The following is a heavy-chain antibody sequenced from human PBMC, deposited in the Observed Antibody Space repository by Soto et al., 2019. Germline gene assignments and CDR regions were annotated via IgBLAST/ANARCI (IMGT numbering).Heavy chain of an antibody. D-gene: IGHD3-22*01. V-gene: IGHV1-69*13. CDR2: IIPIFGTA. J-gene: IGHJ4*02. CDR1: GGTFSSYA. CDR3: ARLRHYYDSSGYPRVSDY. Sequence: ASVKVSCKASGGTFSSYAISWVRQAPGQGLEWMGGIIPIFGTANYAQKFQGRVTITADESTSTAYMELSSLRSEDTAVYYCARLRHYYDSSGYPRVSDYWGQGTLVTVSS.